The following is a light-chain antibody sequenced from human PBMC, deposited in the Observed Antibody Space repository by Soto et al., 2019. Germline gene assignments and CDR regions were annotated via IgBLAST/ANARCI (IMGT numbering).Light chain of an antibody. J-gene: IGLJ2*01. CDR3: SSYSSSSTLLL. Sequence: QSALTQPASVSGSPGQSITISCTGTSSDIGTYNYVSWYQHHPGKVPKLMIYDVSNRPSGVSNRFSGSKSGNTASLTISGLQAEDEADYYCSSYSSSSTLLLFGGGTMVTVL. CDR1: SSDIGTYNY. CDR2: DVS. V-gene: IGLV2-14*01.